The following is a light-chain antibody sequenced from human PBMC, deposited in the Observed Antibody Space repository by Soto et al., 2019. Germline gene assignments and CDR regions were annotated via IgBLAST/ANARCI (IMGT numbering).Light chain of an antibody. J-gene: IGLJ1*01. Sequence: QSVLTQPASVSGSPAQSITISCTGTSSDVGGYNYVSWYQQHPGKAPKLMIYDVSNRPSGVSNRFSGSKSGNTASLTISGLQAEDEADYYCSSYTSSSTIYVFGTGTKVTVL. V-gene: IGLV2-14*01. CDR1: SSDVGGYNY. CDR3: SSYTSSSTIYV. CDR2: DVS.